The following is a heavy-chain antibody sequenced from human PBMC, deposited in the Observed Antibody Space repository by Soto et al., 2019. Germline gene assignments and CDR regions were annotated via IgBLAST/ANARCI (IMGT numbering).Heavy chain of an antibody. V-gene: IGHV4-34*01. Sequence: SETLSLTCAVYGGSFSGYYWSWIRQPPGKGLEWIGEINHSGSTNYNPSLKSRVTISVDTSKNQFSLKLSSVTAADAAVYYCAIGHYDFWSGYFATIDYWGQGTLVTVSS. CDR1: GGSFSGYY. J-gene: IGHJ4*02. CDR3: AIGHYDFWSGYFATIDY. D-gene: IGHD3-3*01. CDR2: INHSGST.